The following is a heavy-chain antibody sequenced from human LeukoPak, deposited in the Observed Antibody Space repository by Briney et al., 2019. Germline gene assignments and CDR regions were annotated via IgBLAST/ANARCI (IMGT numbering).Heavy chain of an antibody. CDR3: GRGRYCSSTSCYTNDY. CDR1: GYTFTSYD. V-gene: IGHV1-8*01. Sequence: ALVKVSCKASGYTFTSYDINWVRQATGQGLEWMGWMNPNSGNTGYAQKFQGRVTMTRNTSISTAYMELSSLRSEDTAVYYCGRGRYCSSTSCYTNDYWGQGTLVTVSS. CDR2: MNPNSGNT. J-gene: IGHJ4*02. D-gene: IGHD2-2*02.